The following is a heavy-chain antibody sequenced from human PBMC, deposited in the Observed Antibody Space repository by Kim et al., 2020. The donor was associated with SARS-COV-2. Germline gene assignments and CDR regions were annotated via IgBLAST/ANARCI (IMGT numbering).Heavy chain of an antibody. V-gene: IGHV1-3*01. CDR2: INAGNGNT. CDR3: AVYYYDSSGFLISVY. D-gene: IGHD3-22*01. Sequence: ASVKVSCKASGYTFTSYAMHWVRQAPGQRLEWMGWINAGNGNTKYSQKFQGRVTITRDTSASTAYMELSSLRSEDTAVYYCAVYYYDSSGFLISVYWGQGTLVTVSS. CDR1: GYTFTSYA. J-gene: IGHJ4*02.